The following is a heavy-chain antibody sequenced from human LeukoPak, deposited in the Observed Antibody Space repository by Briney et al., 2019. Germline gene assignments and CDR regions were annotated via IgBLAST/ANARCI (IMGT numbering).Heavy chain of an antibody. CDR2: IYPGDSDT. CDR1: GYSFTSYW. V-gene: IGHV5-51*01. D-gene: IGHD6-19*01. Sequence: GKSLKISCKGSGYSFTSYWIGWVRQMPGKGLEGMGIIYPGDSDTRYSPSFQGQVTISADKSISTAYLQWSSLKASDTAMYYCARRGSGYSSGWSFDYWGQGTLVTVSS. CDR3: ARRGSGYSSGWSFDY. J-gene: IGHJ4*02.